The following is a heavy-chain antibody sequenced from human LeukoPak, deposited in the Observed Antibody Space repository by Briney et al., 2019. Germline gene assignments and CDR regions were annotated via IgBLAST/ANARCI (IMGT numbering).Heavy chain of an antibody. V-gene: IGHV3-21*04. D-gene: IGHD1-26*01. J-gene: IGHJ4*02. CDR1: SFSLSAYN. CDR2: ISYTGTYI. CDR3: VRDRGTYRPIDY. Sequence: GGSLRLSCAASSFSLSAYNMNWVRQAPGKGLEWVSSISYTGTYIYYADSVKGRFTISRDNAQNSLYLQMNSLRAEDTAIYYCVRDRGTYRPIDYWGQGTLVTVSS.